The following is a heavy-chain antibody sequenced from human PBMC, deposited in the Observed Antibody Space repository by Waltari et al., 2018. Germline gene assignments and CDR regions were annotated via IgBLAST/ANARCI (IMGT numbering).Heavy chain of an antibody. CDR2: IREDGSRT. Sequence: EVQLVQSGGGLVQPGGSLGLPGTAFGFPFREYWMSWCCKAPGKGLEWVANIREDGSRTYYVDSVKGRFTISRDNAKNSLYLQMNSLRPGDTAVYFCAGPITLRGSCWGQGTLVTVSS. CDR3: AGPITLRGSC. J-gene: IGHJ4*02. D-gene: IGHD3-22*01. CDR1: GFPFREYW. V-gene: IGHV3-7*01.